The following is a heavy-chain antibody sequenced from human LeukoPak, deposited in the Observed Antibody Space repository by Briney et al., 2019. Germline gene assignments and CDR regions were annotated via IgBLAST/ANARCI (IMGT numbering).Heavy chain of an antibody. J-gene: IGHJ3*01. CDR2: IYPGDSDT. CDR1: GYRFDIYW. D-gene: IGHD3-16*01. CDR3: ARRRLAQESIRPGIDAFDV. Sequence: GEALKISCHGSGYRFDIYWIAWGRPVPGKGLGFIGFIYPGDSDTRYSPSSQGEVTMAADKSISTAYLHLKASDTAIYYCARRRLAQESIRPGIDAFDVWGQGTVVTVSA. V-gene: IGHV5-51*01.